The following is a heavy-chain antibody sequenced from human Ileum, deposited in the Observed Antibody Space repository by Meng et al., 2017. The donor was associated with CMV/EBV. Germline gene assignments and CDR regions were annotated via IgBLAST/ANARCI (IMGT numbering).Heavy chain of an antibody. J-gene: IGHJ6*02. V-gene: IGHV4-39*06. CDR3: ARDRETVYYYYGMDV. D-gene: IGHD1-14*01. CDR2: IYYSGST. Sequence: SETLSLTCTVSGGSISSSSYYWGWIRQPPGKGLEWIGSIYYSGSTYYNPSLKSRVTISVDTSKNQFTLKLSPVTAADTAVYYCARDRETVYYYYGMDVWGQGTTVTVSS. CDR1: GGSISSSSYY.